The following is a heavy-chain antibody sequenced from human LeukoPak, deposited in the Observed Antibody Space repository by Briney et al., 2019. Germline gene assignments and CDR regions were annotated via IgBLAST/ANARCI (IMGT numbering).Heavy chain of an antibody. Sequence: GGSLRLSCSASGFTFSSYAMHWVRQAPGKGLEYVSAISSNGGSTYYADSVKGRFTISRDNSKNTLCLQMSSLRAEDTAVYYCVKTRTNQFGNWFDPWGQGTLVTVSS. CDR2: ISSNGGST. CDR3: VKTRTNQFGNWFDP. V-gene: IGHV3-64D*06. J-gene: IGHJ5*02. CDR1: GFTFSSYA. D-gene: IGHD3-16*01.